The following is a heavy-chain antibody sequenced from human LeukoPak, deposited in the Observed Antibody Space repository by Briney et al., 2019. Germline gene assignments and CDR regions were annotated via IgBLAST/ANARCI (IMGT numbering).Heavy chain of an antibody. J-gene: IGHJ4*02. CDR2: IYYSGST. V-gene: IGHV4-59*01. CDR1: GGSISSYY. CDR3: ARGLVGAIPFDY. D-gene: IGHD1-26*01. Sequence: SETLSLTCTVSGGSISSYYWSWIRQPPGKGLEWIGYIYYSGSTNYNPSLKSRVTISVDTSKNQFSLKLSSVTAADTAVYYCARGLVGAIPFDYWGQGTLVTVSS.